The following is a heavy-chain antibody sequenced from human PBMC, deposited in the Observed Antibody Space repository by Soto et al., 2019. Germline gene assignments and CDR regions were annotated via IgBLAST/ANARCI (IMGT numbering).Heavy chain of an antibody. J-gene: IGHJ4*02. CDR3: TRWKESYSDY. Sequence: GSLRLSCTASGYIFGDYAMSWFRQAPGKGLEWVGFIRSKPYGGTTEYAAFVEVRFTVSRDESKTIAYLQMNSLKTEDTAVYYCTRWKESYSDYWGQGTLVTVSS. CDR2: IRSKPYGGTT. CDR1: GYIFGDYA. V-gene: IGHV3-49*03. D-gene: IGHD1-1*01.